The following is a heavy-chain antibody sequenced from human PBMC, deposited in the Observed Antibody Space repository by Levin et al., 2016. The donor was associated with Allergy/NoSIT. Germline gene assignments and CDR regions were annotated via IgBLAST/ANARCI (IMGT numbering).Heavy chain of an antibody. D-gene: IGHD3-3*01. V-gene: IGHV3-48*04. CDR2: ISSSSSTI. J-gene: IGHJ6*02. Sequence: GESLKISCAVSGFIFSSYSMNWVRQAPGKGLEWVSHISSSSSTIYYADSVKGRFTISRDNARDSLDLQMNSLRVEDTAVYYCARGGFWIGYYVYYGVDVWGQGTTVSVSS. CDR3: ARGGFWIGYYVYYGVDV. CDR1: GFIFSSYS.